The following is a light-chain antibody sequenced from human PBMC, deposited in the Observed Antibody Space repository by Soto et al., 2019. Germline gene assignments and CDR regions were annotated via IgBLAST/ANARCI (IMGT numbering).Light chain of an antibody. Sequence: DTQMTQSPSTLSASIGDRVTITCRASQSISTWLAWYQQKPGKAPKLLIYAASTLENGVPTRFSGTGSETEFTLTVSSLQPDDFATYYCQQYNSYPWTFGQGTKVDIK. CDR2: AAS. V-gene: IGKV1-5*01. CDR3: QQYNSYPWT. CDR1: QSISTW. J-gene: IGKJ1*01.